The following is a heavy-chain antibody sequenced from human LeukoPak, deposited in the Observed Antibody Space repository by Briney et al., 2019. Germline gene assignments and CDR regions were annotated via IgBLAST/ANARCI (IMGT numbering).Heavy chain of an antibody. J-gene: IGHJ4*02. CDR2: IRYDGRNK. D-gene: IGHD6-13*01. Sequence: PGGSLRLSCAASGFTFSNYAMHWVRQAPGKGLDWVSFIRYDGRNKDYADSVKGRFTISRDNSKNTLYLQMNSLRDEDTAVYYCTKSYQTYSSTWYYFDYWGQGTLVTVSS. CDR1: GFTFSNYA. V-gene: IGHV3-30*02. CDR3: TKSYQTYSSTWYYFDY.